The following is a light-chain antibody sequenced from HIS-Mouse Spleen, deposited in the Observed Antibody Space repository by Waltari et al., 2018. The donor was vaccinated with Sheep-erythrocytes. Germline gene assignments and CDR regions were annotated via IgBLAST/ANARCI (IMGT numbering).Light chain of an antibody. Sequence: QSVLTQPPSVSGAPGQRVTIPCTGSSSNIGAGYAVHGYQQLPGTAPKLLIYRNSNRPSGVPDRFSGSKSGTSASLAITGLQAEDEADYYCQSYDSSLSGSVFGGGTKLTVL. CDR1: SSNIGAGYA. CDR2: RNS. J-gene: IGLJ2*01. V-gene: IGLV1-40*01. CDR3: QSYDSSLSGSV.